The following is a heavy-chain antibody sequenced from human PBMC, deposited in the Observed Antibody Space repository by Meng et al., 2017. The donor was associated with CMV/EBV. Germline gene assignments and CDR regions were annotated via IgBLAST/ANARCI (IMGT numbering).Heavy chain of an antibody. D-gene: IGHD3-3*01. Sequence: SGFTFSSYAMNWVRQAPGKGLEWVAVISYDGSNKYYADSVKGRFTISRDNSKNTLYLQMNSLRAEDTAVYYCARDWFFGGSGWFDPWGQGTLVTVSS. CDR1: GFTFSSYA. V-gene: IGHV3-30-3*01. CDR3: ARDWFFGGSGWFDP. CDR2: ISYDGSNK. J-gene: IGHJ5*02.